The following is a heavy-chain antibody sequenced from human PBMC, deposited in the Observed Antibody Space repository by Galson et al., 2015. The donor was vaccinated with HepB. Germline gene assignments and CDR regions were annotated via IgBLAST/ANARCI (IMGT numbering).Heavy chain of an antibody. J-gene: IGHJ3*02. CDR2: INAGNGNT. CDR1: GYTFTSYA. D-gene: IGHD3-22*01. Sequence: SCKASGYTFTSYAMHWVRQAPGQRLEWMGWINAGNGNTKYSQKFQGRVTITRDTSASTAYMELSSLRSEDTAVYYCARGVATSDYYDSSGDAFDIWGQGTMVTVSS. V-gene: IGHV1-3*01. CDR3: ARGVATSDYYDSSGDAFDI.